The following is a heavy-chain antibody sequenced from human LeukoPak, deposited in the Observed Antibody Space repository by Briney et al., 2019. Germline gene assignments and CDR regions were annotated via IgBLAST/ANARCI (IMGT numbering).Heavy chain of an antibody. CDR2: IYYSGST. V-gene: IGHV4-39*07. Sequence: SETLSLTCTVSGGSISSSSYYWGWIRQPPGKGLEWIGSIYYSGSTYYNPSLKSRVTISVDTSKNQFSLKLSSVTAADTAVYYCVRVVPAAMYSGWFDPWGQGTLVTVSS. CDR1: GGSISSSSYY. CDR3: VRVVPAAMYSGWFDP. J-gene: IGHJ5*02. D-gene: IGHD2-2*01.